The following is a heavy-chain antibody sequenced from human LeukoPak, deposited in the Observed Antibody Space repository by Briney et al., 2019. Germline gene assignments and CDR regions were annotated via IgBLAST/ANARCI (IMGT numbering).Heavy chain of an antibody. J-gene: IGHJ3*02. CDR3: ASTAYWGAFDI. D-gene: IGHD3-16*01. CDR1: GGSFSGYY. CDR2: INHSGST. V-gene: IGHV4-34*01. Sequence: SETLSLTCAVYGGSFSGYYWSWMRQPPGKGLEWIGEINHSGSTNYNPSLKSRVTISVDTSKNQFSLKLRSVTAADTAGDYCASTAYWGAFDIRGQGTMVTVSS.